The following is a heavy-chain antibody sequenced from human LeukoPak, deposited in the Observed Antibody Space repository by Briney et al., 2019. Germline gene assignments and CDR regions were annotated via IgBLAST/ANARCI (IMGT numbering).Heavy chain of an antibody. J-gene: IGHJ6*03. Sequence: GGSLRLSCAASGFTFSSYSMNWVRQAPGKGLEWVSYISSSSSTIYYADSVKGRFTISRDNAKNSLYLQMNSLRAEDTAVYYCARDRVVVVTAYYYYMDVWGKGTTVTVSS. CDR3: ARDRVVVVTAYYYYMDV. CDR2: ISSSSSTI. CDR1: GFTFSSYS. V-gene: IGHV3-48*01. D-gene: IGHD2-15*01.